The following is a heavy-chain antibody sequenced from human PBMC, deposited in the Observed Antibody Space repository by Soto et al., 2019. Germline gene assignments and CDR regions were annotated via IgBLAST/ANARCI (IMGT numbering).Heavy chain of an antibody. D-gene: IGHD3-10*01. CDR1: GGSISSYY. J-gene: IGHJ6*02. Sequence: PSETLSLTCTVSGGSISSYYWSWIRQPPGKGLEWIGYIYYSGSTNYNPSLKSRVTISVDTSKNQFSLKLSSVTAADTAVYYCASTQYYGSGSYYKWAYYYYYGMDVCGQGTTVTVSS. CDR2: IYYSGST. V-gene: IGHV4-59*01. CDR3: ASTQYYGSGSYYKWAYYYYYGMDV.